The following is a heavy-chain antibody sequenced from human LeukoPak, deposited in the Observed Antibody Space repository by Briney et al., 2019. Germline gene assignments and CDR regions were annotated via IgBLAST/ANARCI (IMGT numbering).Heavy chain of an antibody. CDR2: IHYSGTT. J-gene: IGHJ4*02. CDR1: GGSISSGGYY. Sequence: SETLSLTCTVSGGSISSGGYYWSWIRQPPGKGLKWIGHIHYSGTTHYNPSLKSRVTISVDTSKNQFSLKLSSVIAADTAMYYCARRMSSSWYFDYWGQGTLVTVSS. CDR3: ARRMSSSWYFDY. D-gene: IGHD6-13*01. V-gene: IGHV4-39*01.